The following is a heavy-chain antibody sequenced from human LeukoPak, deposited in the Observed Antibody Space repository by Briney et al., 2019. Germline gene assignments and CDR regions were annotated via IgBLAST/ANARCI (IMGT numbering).Heavy chain of an antibody. Sequence: GGSLRLSCAASRFTVGCKYRSWDRQAPGKGLEWVLYISSSSSSIYYADSVKGRFSISRDNAKNSLYLQMNSLRDEDTAMYYCARVERGTYLDYWGQGTLVTVSS. D-gene: IGHD1-26*01. CDR1: RFTVGCKY. CDR2: ISSSSSSI. V-gene: IGHV3-48*02. J-gene: IGHJ4*02. CDR3: ARVERGTYLDY.